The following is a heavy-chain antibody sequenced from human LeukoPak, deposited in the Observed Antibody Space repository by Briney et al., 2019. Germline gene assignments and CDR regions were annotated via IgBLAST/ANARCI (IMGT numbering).Heavy chain of an antibody. J-gene: IGHJ6*03. CDR3: ARVVKDSGSYYVTYYYMDV. Sequence: SETLSLTCTVPGGSINSSSYYWGWIRQPPGKGLEWIGNIYYIGSTYYNLSLKSRVTISVDTAKNQFSLKLSSVTAADTAVYYCARVVKDSGSYYVTYYYMDVWGKGTTVTVSS. CDR1: GGSINSSSYY. V-gene: IGHV4-39*07. D-gene: IGHD1-26*01. CDR2: IYYIGST.